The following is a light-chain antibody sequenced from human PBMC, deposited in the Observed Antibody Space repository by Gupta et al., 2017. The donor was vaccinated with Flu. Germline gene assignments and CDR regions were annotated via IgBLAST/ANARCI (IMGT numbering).Light chain of an antibody. CDR2: RNN. Sequence: QSVLTQPPSAPGTPGQRVTISCSGSSSNIGSNYVYWYQHVPGTAPKLLIYRNNLRPSGVPDRFFGSKSGTSASLAISGLRSEDEADYYCAAWDDSLNGFYVFGTGTKVTAL. J-gene: IGLJ1*01. CDR1: SSNIGSNY. V-gene: IGLV1-47*01. CDR3: AAWDDSLNGFYV.